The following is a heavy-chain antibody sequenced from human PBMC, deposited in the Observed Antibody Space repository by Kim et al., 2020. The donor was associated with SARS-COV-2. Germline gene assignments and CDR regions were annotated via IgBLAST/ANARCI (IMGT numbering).Heavy chain of an antibody. CDR2: NGNT. J-gene: IGHJ4*02. CDR3: ARGAPPTH. V-gene: IGHV1-18*01. D-gene: IGHD4-17*01. Sequence: NGNTNYAQNHQGRVTMTTDTSTSTAYMELRSLRSDDTAVYYCARGAPPTHWGQGTLVTVSS.